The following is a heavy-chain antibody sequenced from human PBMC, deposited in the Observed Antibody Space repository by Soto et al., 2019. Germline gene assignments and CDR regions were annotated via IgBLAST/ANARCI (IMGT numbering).Heavy chain of an antibody. CDR3: AHGPGGSNYYDSNGYYFFDY. Sequence: GSGPTLVNPTQTLTLTCTFSGFSLSTSGLGVGWIRQPPGKALEWLALIYWDDDKRYSPSLKSRLTITKDTSKNQVVLTMTNMDPVDTATYYCAHGPGGSNYYDSNGYYFFDYWAQGTLVTVSS. D-gene: IGHD3-22*01. J-gene: IGHJ4*02. CDR1: GFSLSTSGLG. CDR2: IYWDDDK. V-gene: IGHV2-5*02.